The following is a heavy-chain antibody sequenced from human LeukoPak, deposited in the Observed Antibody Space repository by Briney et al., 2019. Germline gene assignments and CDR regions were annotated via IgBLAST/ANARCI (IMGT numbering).Heavy chain of an antibody. J-gene: IGHJ3*02. CDR1: GGSISSYY. Sequence: PSETLSLTCTVSGGSISSYYWSWIRQPPGKGLEWIGYIYYSGSTNYNPSLKSRVTISVDTSKNQFSLKLSSVTAADTAVYYCATTTGYSSGWSSLGAFDIWGQGTMVTVSS. D-gene: IGHD6-19*01. CDR2: IYYSGST. CDR3: ATTTGYSSGWSSLGAFDI. V-gene: IGHV4-59*01.